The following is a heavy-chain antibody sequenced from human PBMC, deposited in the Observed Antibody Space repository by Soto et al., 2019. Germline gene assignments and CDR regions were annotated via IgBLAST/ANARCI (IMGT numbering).Heavy chain of an antibody. CDR1: GGTFSSYT. J-gene: IGHJ4*02. V-gene: IGHV1-69*08. D-gene: IGHD6-13*01. CDR2: IIPILGIA. CDR3: ARDDIAAAGTALDY. Sequence: QVQLVQSGAEVKKPGSSVKVSCKASGGTFSSYTISWVRQAPGQGLEWMGRIIPILGIANYAQKFQGRVRITADKSTSTAYMELSSLRSEDTAVYYCARDDIAAAGTALDYWGQGTLVTVSS.